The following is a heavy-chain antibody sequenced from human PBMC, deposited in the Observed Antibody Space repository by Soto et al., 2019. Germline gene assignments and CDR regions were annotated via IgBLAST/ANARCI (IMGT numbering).Heavy chain of an antibody. J-gene: IGHJ5*02. V-gene: IGHV4-30-2*01. Sequence: TLSLTFAVSGGDIVSGGYSGSWIRQPPGKGLEWIGTAYPRGSTYYDPSLKSRVTISLDLSKNQFSLNLNSVTAADTAVYYCARVAGSGWYDAWGQGTLVTVSS. CDR1: GGDIVSGGYS. CDR2: AYPRGST. D-gene: IGHD6-19*01. CDR3: ARVAGSGWYDA.